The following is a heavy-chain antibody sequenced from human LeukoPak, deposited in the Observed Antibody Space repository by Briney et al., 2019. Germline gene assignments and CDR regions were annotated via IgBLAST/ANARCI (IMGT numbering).Heavy chain of an antibody. V-gene: IGHV1-18*01. CDR2: INAYNGNT. D-gene: IGHD4/OR15-4a*01. Sequence: ASVKVSCKVSGYTLTELSMHWVRQAPGQGLEWMGWINAYNGNTNYAQKLQGRVTMTTDTSTSTAYMELRRRRADDTAVYYCARDPGVAVGLSDYWGQGTLVTVSS. CDR3: ARDPGVAVGLSDY. CDR1: GYTLTELS. J-gene: IGHJ4*02.